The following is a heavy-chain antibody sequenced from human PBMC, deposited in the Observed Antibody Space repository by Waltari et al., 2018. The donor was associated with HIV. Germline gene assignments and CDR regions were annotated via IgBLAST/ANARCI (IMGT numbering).Heavy chain of an antibody. CDR1: GFTFSTYN. J-gene: IGHJ4*02. V-gene: IGHV3-21*03. Sequence: EVQLVESGGGLVKPVGSLRLSCAASGFTFSTYNMNWFRQTPGKGLEWVSSISSVGSYIYYPDSFKGRFTISRDNAKNSLYLQMSSLRTEDTAVYYCAGGGYDYAWGTYRPFDYWGQGTLVTVSS. CDR3: AGGGYDYAWGTYRPFDY. D-gene: IGHD3-16*02. CDR2: ISSVGSYI.